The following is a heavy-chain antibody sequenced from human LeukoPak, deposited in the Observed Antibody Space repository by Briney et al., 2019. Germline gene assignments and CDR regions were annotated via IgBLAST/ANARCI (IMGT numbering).Heavy chain of an antibody. CDR1: GGSFSGYY. V-gene: IGHV4-34*01. J-gene: IGHJ6*02. CDR3: ARDRRVYDFWSGYPLGYYGMDV. Sequence: PSETLSLTCAVYGGSFSGYYWSWIRQPPGKGLEWIGEINHSGSTNYNPSLKSRVTISVDTSKNQFSLKLSSVTAADTAVYYCARDRRVYDFWSGYPLGYYGMDVWGQGTTVTVSS. D-gene: IGHD3-3*01. CDR2: INHSGST.